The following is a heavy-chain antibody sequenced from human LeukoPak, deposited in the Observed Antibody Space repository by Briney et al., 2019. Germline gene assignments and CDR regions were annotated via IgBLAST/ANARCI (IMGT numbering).Heavy chain of an antibody. CDR3: TRGTATGDDH. J-gene: IGHJ4*02. CDR2: ISYDGSNK. D-gene: IGHD7-27*01. V-gene: IGHV3-30-3*01. CDR1: GFTFSSYA. Sequence: GGSLRLSCAASGFTFSSYAMHWVRQAPGEGLEWVAVISYDGSNKYYADSVKGRFTISRDNAKNTLYLQMNSLRAEDTAVYYCTRGTATGDDHWGQGTLVTVSS.